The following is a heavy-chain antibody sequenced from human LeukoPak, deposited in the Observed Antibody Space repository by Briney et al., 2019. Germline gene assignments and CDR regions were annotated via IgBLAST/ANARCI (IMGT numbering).Heavy chain of an antibody. CDR3: ARGERWLTIPGIDY. CDR1: GFPFSSYE. V-gene: IGHV3-48*03. J-gene: IGHJ4*02. CDR2: INSDGGTT. D-gene: IGHD5-24*01. Sequence: GGSLRLSCEASGFPFSSYEMNWVRQAPGKGLEWISYINSDGGTTYYADSVKGRFTISRDNAKNSPYLQMNSLRAADTAVYYCARGERWLTIPGIDYWGQGTLVTVSS.